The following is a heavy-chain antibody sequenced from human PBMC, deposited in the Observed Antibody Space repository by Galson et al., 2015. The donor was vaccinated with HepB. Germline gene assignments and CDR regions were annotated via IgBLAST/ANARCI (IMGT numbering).Heavy chain of an antibody. D-gene: IGHD6-19*01. Sequence: SLRLSCAASGFTFSSYSMNWVRQAPGKGLEWVSYISSSGSTIYYADSVKGRFTISRDNAKNSLYLQMNSLRAEDTAVYYCATYGQWLVREGDAFDIWVQGTMVTVSS. CDR3: ATYGQWLVREGDAFDI. CDR1: GFTFSSYS. CDR2: ISSSGSTI. V-gene: IGHV3-48*04. J-gene: IGHJ3*02.